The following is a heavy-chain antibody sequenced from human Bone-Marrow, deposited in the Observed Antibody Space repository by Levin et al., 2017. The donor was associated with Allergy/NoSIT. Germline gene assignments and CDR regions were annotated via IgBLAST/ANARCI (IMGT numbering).Heavy chain of an antibody. CDR2: IKADGSEK. D-gene: IGHD2-2*01. CDR3: ARDSFSTSSGLDYYYVLDV. J-gene: IGHJ6*02. V-gene: IGHV3-7*01. Sequence: GGSLRLSCAASGFTLSQYWMTWVHQAPGKGLEWVAKIKADGSEKYYVDSLKGRFSISRDNTRKSVSLQISNLRAEDTAVYYCARDSFSTSSGLDYYYVLDVWGQGTTVTV. CDR1: GFTLSQYW.